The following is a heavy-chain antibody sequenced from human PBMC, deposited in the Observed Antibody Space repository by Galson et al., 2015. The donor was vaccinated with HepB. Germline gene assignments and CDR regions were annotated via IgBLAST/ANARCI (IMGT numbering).Heavy chain of an antibody. CDR3: AKASSSGAQDY. Sequence: SVKVSCKASGYSFTGYSLHCVRQAPVPGLDWTGRSNPNTGAPNYAQKFQGRVTMTRDTSWLTDTAYMELNSLRSDDTALYYCAKASSSGAQDYWGQGTLVSVSS. CDR1: GYSFTGYS. CDR2: SNPNTGAP. V-gene: IGHV1-2*06. J-gene: IGHJ4*02. D-gene: IGHD2-15*01.